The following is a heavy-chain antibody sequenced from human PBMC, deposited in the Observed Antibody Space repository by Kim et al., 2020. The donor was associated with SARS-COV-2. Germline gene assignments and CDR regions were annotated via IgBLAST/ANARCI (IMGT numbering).Heavy chain of an antibody. CDR1: GDSISSFY. J-gene: IGHJ6*02. V-gene: IGHV4-59*01. D-gene: IGHD3-10*01. CDR3: ARASGSGIYSPYYYGLDV. CDR2: IYNSGST. Sequence: SETLSLTCTVSGDSISSFYWSWIRQPPGEGLEWIGYIYNSGSTTYNPSLKSRVTISIDTSKNQVSLNLSSVTAADTAVYYCARASGSGIYSPYYYGLDVWGQGTPVTVSS.